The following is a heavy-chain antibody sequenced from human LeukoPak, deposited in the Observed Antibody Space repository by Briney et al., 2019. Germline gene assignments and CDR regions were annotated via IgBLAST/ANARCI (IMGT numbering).Heavy chain of an antibody. CDR3: ARDRSGYSCGEPLDY. CDR1: GYTFTAYY. Sequence: ASVKVSCKASGYTFTAYYMHWVRQAPGQGLEWMGRINSNTGGTDYAQKFQGRVTMTRDTSISTAYMELSRLRSDDTAVYYCARDRSGYSCGEPLDYWGQGTLVTVSS. CDR2: INSNTGGT. D-gene: IGHD5-18*01. J-gene: IGHJ4*02. V-gene: IGHV1-2*06.